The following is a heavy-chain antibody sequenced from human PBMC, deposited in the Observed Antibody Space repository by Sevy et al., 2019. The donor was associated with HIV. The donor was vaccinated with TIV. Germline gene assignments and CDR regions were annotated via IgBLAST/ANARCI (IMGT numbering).Heavy chain of an antibody. V-gene: IGHV4-59*01. D-gene: IGHD1-26*01. CDR1: GGSISSYY. CDR3: ARDFKGATTD. CDR2: TYYSGST. Sequence: SETLTLTCSVSGGSISSYYWNWIRQPPGKGLEWMGYTYYSGSTNYNPSLKSRVTMSVDTSKNQFSLKLTAVTAADTAVYYCARDFKGATTDWGQGTLVTVSS. J-gene: IGHJ4*02.